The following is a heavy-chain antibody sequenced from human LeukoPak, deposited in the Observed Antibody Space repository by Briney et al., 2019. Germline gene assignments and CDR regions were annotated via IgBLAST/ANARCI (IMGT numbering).Heavy chain of an antibody. J-gene: IGHJ4*02. CDR2: ISYDGSNK. D-gene: IGHD3-22*01. CDR1: GFTFSSYG. V-gene: IGHV3-30*03. CDR3: ARTYYYDSSGYYDSYYFDY. Sequence: GGSLRLSCAASGFTFSSYGMHWVRQAPGKGLEWVAVISYDGSNKYYADSVKGRFTISRDNSKNTLYLQMNSLRAEDTAVYYCARTYYYDSSGYYDSYYFDYWGQGTLVTVSS.